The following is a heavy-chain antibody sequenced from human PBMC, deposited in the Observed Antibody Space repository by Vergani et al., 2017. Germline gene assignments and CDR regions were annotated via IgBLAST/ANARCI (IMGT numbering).Heavy chain of an antibody. CDR3: AKDRELVRPHYYFDY. CDR2: SRSKANSYAT. CDR1: GFTFSGSA. Sequence: EVQLVESGGGLVQPGGSLKLSCAASGFTFSGSAMHWVREASGKGLEGVGRSRSKANSYATAYAASVKGRCTIARDDSKNTAYLQMNSLRAGDTAVYXCAKDRELVRPHYYFDYWGQGTLVTVSS. D-gene: IGHD6-13*01. V-gene: IGHV3-73*02. J-gene: IGHJ4*02.